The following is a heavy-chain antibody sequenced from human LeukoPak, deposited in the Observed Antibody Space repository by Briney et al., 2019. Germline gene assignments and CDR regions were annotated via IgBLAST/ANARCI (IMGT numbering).Heavy chain of an antibody. CDR1: GFTVSTNY. D-gene: IGHD6-13*01. CDR3: ARDGQQLGF. CDR2: IKQDGSEK. J-gene: IGHJ4*02. Sequence: QPGGSLRLSCAASGFTVSTNYMSWVRQAPGKGLEWVANIKQDGSEKYYVDSVKGRFTISRDNAKNSLYLQMNSLRVEDTAVYYCARDGQQLGFWGQGTLVIVSS. V-gene: IGHV3-7*04.